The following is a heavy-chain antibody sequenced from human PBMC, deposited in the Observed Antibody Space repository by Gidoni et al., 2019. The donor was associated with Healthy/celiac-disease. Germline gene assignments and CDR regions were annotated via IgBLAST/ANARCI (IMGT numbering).Heavy chain of an antibody. Sequence: QVQLVESGGGVVQLGRSLRLSCAASGFTFSSYAMHWVRQAPAKGLEWVAVISYDGSNKYYADSVKGRFTISRDKSKNTLYLQMNSLRAEDTAVYYCASRITMVRGVNDALDIWGQGTMVTVSS. D-gene: IGHD3-10*01. J-gene: IGHJ3*02. CDR2: ISYDGSNK. V-gene: IGHV3-30*04. CDR1: GFTFSSYA. CDR3: ASRITMVRGVNDALDI.